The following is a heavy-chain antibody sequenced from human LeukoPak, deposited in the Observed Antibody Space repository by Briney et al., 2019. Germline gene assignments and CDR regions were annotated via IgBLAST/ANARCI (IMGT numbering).Heavy chain of an antibody. V-gene: IGHV3-21*01. CDR2: ISSSSSYI. CDR3: ASSCGGDCYLEGAFDI. Sequence: GGSLRLSCAASGFTFSSYSMNWVRQAPGKGLEWVSSISSSSSYIYYADSVKGRFTISRDNAENSLYLQMNSLRAEDTAVYYCASSCGGDCYLEGAFDIWGQGTMVTVSS. J-gene: IGHJ3*02. D-gene: IGHD2-21*02. CDR1: GFTFSSYS.